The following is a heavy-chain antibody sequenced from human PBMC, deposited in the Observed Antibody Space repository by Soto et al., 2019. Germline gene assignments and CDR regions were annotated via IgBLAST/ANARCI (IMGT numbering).Heavy chain of an antibody. J-gene: IGHJ6*02. CDR1: GYSFSTYG. CDR3: AREGAVPAVIGHYYYGMDV. V-gene: IGHV3-33*01. D-gene: IGHD2-2*02. Sequence: GGSLRLSCAASGYSFSTYGMHWVRQAPGKGLEWVAVIWNDGSNKFYADSVKGRFTISRDDSKNTVYLQMNSLRDEDTAVYFCAREGAVPAVIGHYYYGMDVWGQGTTVTVSS. CDR2: IWNDGSNK.